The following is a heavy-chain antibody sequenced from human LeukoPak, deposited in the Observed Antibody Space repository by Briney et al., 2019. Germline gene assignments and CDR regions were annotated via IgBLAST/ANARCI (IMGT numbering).Heavy chain of an antibody. CDR3: AILYGESAFDI. CDR2: INPNSGGT. J-gene: IGHJ3*02. D-gene: IGHD4-17*01. CDR1: GYTFTGYY. V-gene: IGHV1-2*04. Sequence: ASVKVPCKASGYTFTGYYMHWVRQAPGQGLEWMGWINPNSGGTNYAQKFQGWVTMTRDTSISTAYMELSRLRSDDTAVYYCAILYGESAFDIWGQGTMVTVSS.